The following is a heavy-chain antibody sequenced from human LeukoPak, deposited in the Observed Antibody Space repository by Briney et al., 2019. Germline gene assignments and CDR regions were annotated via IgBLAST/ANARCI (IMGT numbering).Heavy chain of an antibody. J-gene: IGHJ4*02. D-gene: IGHD3-16*02. CDR3: ARSWGSYRTDY. CDR1: GFTFSSYS. Sequence: GGSLRLSCAASGFTFSSYSMSWVRQAPGKGLEWVSYISSSSSTIYFADSVKGRFTISRDNAKNSLYLQMNSLRAEDTAVYYCARSWGSYRTDYWGQGTLVTVSS. CDR2: ISSSSSTI. V-gene: IGHV3-48*01.